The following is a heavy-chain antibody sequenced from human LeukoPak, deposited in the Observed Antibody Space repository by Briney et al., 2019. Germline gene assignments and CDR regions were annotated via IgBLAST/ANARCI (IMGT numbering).Heavy chain of an antibody. J-gene: IGHJ4*02. CDR3: AKAIPTMVRAASYYFDF. D-gene: IGHD3-10*01. V-gene: IGHV3-23*01. Sequence: HSGGSLRLSCAASRFTFSAYSMTWVRQAPGKGLEWVSAISGSGGNTYYADSVKGRFTISRDNSKNTLYLQMSSLRAEDTAIYYCAKAIPTMVRAASYYFDFWGQGTLVTVSS. CDR2: ISGSGGNT. CDR1: RFTFSAYS.